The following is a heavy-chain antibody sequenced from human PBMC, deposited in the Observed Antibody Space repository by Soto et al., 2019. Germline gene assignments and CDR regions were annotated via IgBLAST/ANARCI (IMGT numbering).Heavy chain of an antibody. Sequence: QVQLVESGGGVVQPGRSLRLSCAASGFTFSSYGMHWVRQAPGKGLEWVAVIWYDGSNKYYADSVKGRFTISRDNSKNTLYLQMNSLRAEDTAVYYCARGGYCSGGSCYSRGNDYWGQGTLVNVSS. CDR3: ARGGYCSGGSCYSRGNDY. CDR1: GFTFSSYG. V-gene: IGHV3-33*01. D-gene: IGHD2-15*01. J-gene: IGHJ4*02. CDR2: IWYDGSNK.